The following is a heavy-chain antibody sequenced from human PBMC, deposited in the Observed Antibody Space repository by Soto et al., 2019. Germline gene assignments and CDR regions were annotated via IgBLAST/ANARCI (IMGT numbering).Heavy chain of an antibody. Sequence: ASVKVSCKASGYTFTVYHMHWVRQAPGQGPEWMGWINPKSGDTKYAQKFQGRVTMTRDTSISTAYMEVNSLRSDDTAVYYCARVPYDSSADYWGQGTLVTVSS. CDR1: GYTFTVYH. D-gene: IGHD3-22*01. J-gene: IGHJ4*02. CDR2: INPKSGDT. V-gene: IGHV1-2*02. CDR3: ARVPYDSSADY.